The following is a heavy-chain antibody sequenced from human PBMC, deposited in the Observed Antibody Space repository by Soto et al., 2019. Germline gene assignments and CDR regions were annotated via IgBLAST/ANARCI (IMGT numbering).Heavy chain of an antibody. V-gene: IGHV4-59*08. J-gene: IGHJ4*02. CDR3: ARAGGGWSFDS. CDR2: IYYSGST. CDR1: GGSISSYY. D-gene: IGHD6-19*01. Sequence: SETLSLTCTVSGGSISSYYWSWIRQPPGKGLEWIGYIYYSGSTNYNPSLKSRVTISVDTSKNQFSLKLNSMTAADTAVYYCARAGGGWSFDSWGRGTLVTVSS.